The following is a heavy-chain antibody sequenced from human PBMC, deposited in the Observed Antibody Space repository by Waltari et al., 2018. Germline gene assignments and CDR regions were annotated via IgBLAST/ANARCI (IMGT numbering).Heavy chain of an antibody. Sequence: QVQLQESGPGLVKPSETLSLTCTVSGGSISSHYWSWIRQPPGKGLEWIGSIYYSGSTYYNPSLKSRVTISVDTSKNQFSLKLSSVTAADTAVYYCARGKWELRFDYWGQGTLVTVSS. CDR1: GGSISSHY. CDR2: IYYSGST. V-gene: IGHV4-59*11. D-gene: IGHD1-26*01. CDR3: ARGKWELRFDY. J-gene: IGHJ4*02.